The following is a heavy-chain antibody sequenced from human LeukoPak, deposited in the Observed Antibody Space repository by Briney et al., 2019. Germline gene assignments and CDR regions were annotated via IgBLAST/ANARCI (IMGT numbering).Heavy chain of an antibody. V-gene: IGHV4-39*01. CDR3: ARHRNYYCSTTSCPIDY. CDR2: IYYSGST. D-gene: IGHD2-2*01. Sequence: PSETLSLTCTVSGGSLSSSSYYWGWIRQPPGKGLEWIGSIYYSGSTYYDPSLKSRVTISVDTSKNQFSLKPSSVTAADTAVYYCARHRNYYCSTTSCPIDYWGQGTLVTVSS. CDR1: GGSLSSSSYY. J-gene: IGHJ4*02.